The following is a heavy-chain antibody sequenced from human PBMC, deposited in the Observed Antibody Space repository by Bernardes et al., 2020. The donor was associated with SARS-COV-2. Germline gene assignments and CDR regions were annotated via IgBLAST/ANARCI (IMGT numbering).Heavy chain of an antibody. CDR3: VGGGWSHNDY. Sequence: SETLSLTCTVSGGSISSYYWSWIRQPPGKGLEWIGYIYYSGSTNYNPSLKSRVTISVDTSKNQFSLKLSSVTAADTAVYYCVGGGWSHNDYWGQGTLVTVSS. V-gene: IGHV4-59*08. J-gene: IGHJ4*02. CDR1: GGSISSYY. CDR2: IYYSGST. D-gene: IGHD6-19*01.